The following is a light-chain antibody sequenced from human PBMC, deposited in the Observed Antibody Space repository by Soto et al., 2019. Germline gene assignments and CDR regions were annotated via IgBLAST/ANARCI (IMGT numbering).Light chain of an antibody. CDR1: QSVSNQ. Sequence: EIVLTHSPDTLSLSPGERATLSCRASQSVSNQLAWYQQKPGQAPRLLIYDASRRVTGIPARFSGSGSGTDFTLTLSSLEPEDFAVYYCQQRAGSSTFGQGTRLEIK. CDR3: QQRAGSST. J-gene: IGKJ5*01. V-gene: IGKV3-11*01. CDR2: DAS.